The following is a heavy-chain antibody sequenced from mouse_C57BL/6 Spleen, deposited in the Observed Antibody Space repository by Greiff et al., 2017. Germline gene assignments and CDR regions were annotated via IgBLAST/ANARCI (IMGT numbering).Heavy chain of an antibody. D-gene: IGHD2-3*01. Sequence: VQLQQSGAELAKPGASVKLSCKASGYTFTSYWMHWVKQRPGQGLEWIGYINPSSGYTKYNQKFKDKATLTEDKSSSTAYLQRSSLPYEDAAVYYWARAGYYDGYFDGWGTGTTVTASS. CDR3: ARAGYYDGYFDG. V-gene: IGHV1-7*01. CDR2: INPSSGYT. CDR1: GYTFTSYW. J-gene: IGHJ1*03.